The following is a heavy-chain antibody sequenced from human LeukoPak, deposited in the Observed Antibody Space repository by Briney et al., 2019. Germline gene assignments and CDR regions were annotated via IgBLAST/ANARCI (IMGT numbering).Heavy chain of an antibody. D-gene: IGHD2-2*01. CDR1: GGTFSSYA. V-gene: IGHV1-69*13. CDR3: ARPELGYCGSTSCYEVWFDP. Sequence: ASVKVSCKASGGTFSSYAISWVRQAPGQGLEWMGGIIPIFGTANYAQKFQGRVTITADESTSTAYMELSSPRSEDTAVYYCARPELGYCGSTSCYEVWFDPWGQGTLVTVSS. CDR2: IIPIFGTA. J-gene: IGHJ5*02.